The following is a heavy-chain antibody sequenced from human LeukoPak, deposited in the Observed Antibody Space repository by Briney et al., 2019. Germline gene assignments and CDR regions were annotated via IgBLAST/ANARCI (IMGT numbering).Heavy chain of an antibody. D-gene: IGHD3-22*01. V-gene: IGHV3-23*01. CDR1: GFTFSSYA. J-gene: IGHJ4*02. CDR3: AKAAVITGGLYYFDY. Sequence: GGSLRLSCAASGFTFSSYAMSWVRQAPGKGLEWVSGIRGGGAPTHYADSVKGRFTISRDNSKNTLYLQMNSLRAEDTAVYYCAKAAVITGGLYYFDYWGQGTLVTVSS. CDR2: IRGGGAPT.